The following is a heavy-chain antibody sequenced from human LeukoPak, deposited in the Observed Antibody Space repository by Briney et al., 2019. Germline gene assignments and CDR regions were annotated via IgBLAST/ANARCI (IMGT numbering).Heavy chain of an antibody. CDR2: IYSGGST. V-gene: IGHV3-53*01. J-gene: IGHJ4*02. CDR1: GFTVSSNY. Sequence: GGSLRLSCAASGFTVSSNYMSWVRQAPGKGLEWVSVIYSGGSTYYADSVKGRFTISRDNSKNTLYLQMNSLRAEDTAVYYCARERVNSSGWYSDYWGQGTLVTVSS. D-gene: IGHD6-19*01. CDR3: ARERVNSSGWYSDY.